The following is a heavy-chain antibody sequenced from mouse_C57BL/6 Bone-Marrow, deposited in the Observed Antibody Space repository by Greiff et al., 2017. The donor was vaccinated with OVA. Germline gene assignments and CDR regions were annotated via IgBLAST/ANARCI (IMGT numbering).Heavy chain of an antibody. CDR2: IYPGNSDT. D-gene: IGHD2-4*01. CDR1: GYTFTSYW. V-gene: IGHV1-5*01. CDR3: TRRKNEYDYGRYFDY. Sequence: EVKLVESGTVLARPGASVKMSCKTSGYTFTSYWMHWVKQRPGQGLEWIGAIYPGNSDTSYNQKFKGKAKLTAVTSASTAYMELSSLTNEDSAVYYCTRRKNEYDYGRYFDYWGQGTTLTVSS. J-gene: IGHJ2*01.